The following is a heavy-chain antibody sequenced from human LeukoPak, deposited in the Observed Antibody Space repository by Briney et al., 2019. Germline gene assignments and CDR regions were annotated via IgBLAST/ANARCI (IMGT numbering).Heavy chain of an antibody. D-gene: IGHD2-2*01. CDR2: INPSGGST. CDR1: GYTFTSYC. J-gene: IGHJ5*02. CDR3: ARVPAAIDVVNNWFDP. Sequence: ASVKVSCKASGYTFTSYCMHWVRQAPGQGLEWIGIINPSGGSTSYAQKFQGRVTMTRDTSTSTVYMELSSLRSEDTAVYYCARVPAAIDVVNNWFDPWGQGTLVTVSS. V-gene: IGHV1-46*01.